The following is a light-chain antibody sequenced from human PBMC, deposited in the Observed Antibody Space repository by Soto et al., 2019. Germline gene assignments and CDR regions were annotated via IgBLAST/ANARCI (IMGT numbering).Light chain of an antibody. Sequence: QSVLTQPASVSGSPGQSITISCTGTSSDVGAYNFVSWYQQHPGKAPKLMIYEVIHRPSGISTRFSGSKSGNTASLTISGVQAEDEADYYCSAYTTSSTLVFGTGTKV. J-gene: IGLJ1*01. CDR1: SSDVGAYNF. CDR3: SAYTTSSTLV. CDR2: EVI. V-gene: IGLV2-14*01.